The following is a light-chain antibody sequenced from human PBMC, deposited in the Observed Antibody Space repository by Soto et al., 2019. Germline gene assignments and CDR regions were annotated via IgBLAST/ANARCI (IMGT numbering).Light chain of an antibody. V-gene: IGKV3-11*01. J-gene: IGKJ1*01. Sequence: EIVLTQSPGTLSLSPGERATLSCRSSQSVYNYLAWYQQKPGQAPSLLIYDASDRATGLPDRFSGSGSGTDFTLTISSLEPEDSAIYYCQQRANWPGTFVQGTKVEIK. CDR3: QQRANWPGT. CDR1: QSVYNY. CDR2: DAS.